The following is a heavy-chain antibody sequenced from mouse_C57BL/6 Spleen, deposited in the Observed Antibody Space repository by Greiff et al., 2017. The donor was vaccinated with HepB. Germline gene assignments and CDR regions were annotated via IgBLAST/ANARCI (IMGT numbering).Heavy chain of an antibody. CDR1: GYTFTDYN. CDR2: INPNNGGT. V-gene: IGHV1-18*01. Sequence: VQLQQSGPELVKPGASVKIPCKASGYTFTDYNMDWVKQSHGKSLEWIGDINPNNGGTIYNQKFKGKATLTVDKSSSTAYMELRSLTSEDTAVYYCARWCPYGNYGAYWGQGTLVTVSA. J-gene: IGHJ3*01. D-gene: IGHD2-1*01. CDR3: ARWCPYGNYGAY.